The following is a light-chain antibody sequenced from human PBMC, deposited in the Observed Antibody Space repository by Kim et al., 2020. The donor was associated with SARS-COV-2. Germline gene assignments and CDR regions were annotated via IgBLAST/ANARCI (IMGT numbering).Light chain of an antibody. CDR1: SSNIGSNT. J-gene: IGLJ3*02. Sequence: GQRVTISCSGSSSNIGSNTVNWYQQHPGTAHKLLIYSNNQRPSAVADRFSGSKSGTSAALAISGLQSEDEADYYCAAWDDSLNGPVFGGGTQLTVL. V-gene: IGLV1-44*01. CDR2: SNN. CDR3: AAWDDSLNGPV.